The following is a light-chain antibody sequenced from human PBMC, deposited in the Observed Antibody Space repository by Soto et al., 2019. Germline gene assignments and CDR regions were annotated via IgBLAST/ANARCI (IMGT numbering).Light chain of an antibody. Sequence: EIVLTQSPGTLSLSPGERATLSCRASQSVSSRFLAWYQQKPGQAPRLLIYGASSRAAGIPDRFSGSGSGTDFTLTISRLEPEDFAVYYCQQYGSSTTWTFGQGTKVEIK. J-gene: IGKJ1*01. CDR1: QSVSSRF. V-gene: IGKV3-20*01. CDR2: GAS. CDR3: QQYGSSTTWT.